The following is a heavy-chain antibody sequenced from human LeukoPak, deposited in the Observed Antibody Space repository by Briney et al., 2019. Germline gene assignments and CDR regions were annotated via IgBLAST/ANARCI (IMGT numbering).Heavy chain of an antibody. J-gene: IGHJ4*02. V-gene: IGHV1-69*04. CDR1: GGTFSSYA. D-gene: IGHD3-16*01. CDR3: ARTVERGYYFDY. CDR2: IIPILGIA. Sequence: ASVKVSCKASGGTFSSYAISWVRQAPGQGLEWMGRIIPILGIANYAQKFQGRVTITADKPTSTAYMELSSLRSEDTAVYYCARTVERGYYFDYWGQGTLVTVSS.